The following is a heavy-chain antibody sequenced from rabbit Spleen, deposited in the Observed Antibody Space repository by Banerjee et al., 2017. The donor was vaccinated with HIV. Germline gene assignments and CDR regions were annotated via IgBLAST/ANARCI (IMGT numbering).Heavy chain of an antibody. CDR1: GFSFSSSYY. CDR2: IYGGSSGST. V-gene: IGHV1S40*01. J-gene: IGHJ4*01. D-gene: IGHD2-1*01. Sequence: QSLEESGGDLVQPEGSLTLTCTASGFSFSSSYYMCWVRQAPGKGLEWIACIYGGSSGSTAYASWAKGRFTISKTSSTTVTLQMTSLTAADTATYFCVRDQAGDADYGPYYLNLWGPGTLVTVS. CDR3: VRDQAGDADYGPYYLNL.